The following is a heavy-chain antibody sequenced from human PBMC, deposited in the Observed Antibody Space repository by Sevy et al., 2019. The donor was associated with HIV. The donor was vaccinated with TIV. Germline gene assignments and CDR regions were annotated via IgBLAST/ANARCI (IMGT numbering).Heavy chain of an antibody. V-gene: IGHV1-2*02. CDR1: GYTFTGYY. CDR3: ARSHPCITIFGVVRDFDY. Sequence: ASVKVSCKASGYTFTGYYMHWVRQAPGQGLEWMGWINPNSGGTNYAQKFQGRVTMTRDTSISTAYMELSRLRSDDTAVYYCARSHPCITIFGVVRDFDYWGQGTLVTVSS. CDR2: INPNSGGT. D-gene: IGHD3-3*01. J-gene: IGHJ4*02.